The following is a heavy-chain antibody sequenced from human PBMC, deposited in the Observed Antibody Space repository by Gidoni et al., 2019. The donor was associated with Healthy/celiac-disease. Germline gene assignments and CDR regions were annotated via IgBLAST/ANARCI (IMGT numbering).Heavy chain of an antibody. CDR3: ASTFNPGRGCGGDCFHLDY. J-gene: IGHJ4*02. CDR2: IIPTFGTA. CDR1: GGTFSSYA. Sequence: QVQLVQSGAEVKQPGSSVKVSCQASGGTFSSYAISWVRQAPGQGLEWMGGIIPTFGTANYAQKFQSRVTITAEESTSTAYMELSSLRSEVTAVYYCASTFNPGRGCGGDCFHLDYWGQGTLVTVSS. D-gene: IGHD2-21*02. V-gene: IGHV1-69*01.